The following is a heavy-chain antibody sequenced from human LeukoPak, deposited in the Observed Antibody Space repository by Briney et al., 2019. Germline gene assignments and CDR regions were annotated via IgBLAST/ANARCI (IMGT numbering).Heavy chain of an antibody. CDR3: ARDVTEYDTLTGRYLDY. V-gene: IGHV3-64*01. J-gene: IGHJ4*02. CDR2: ISSNGGST. D-gene: IGHD3-9*01. Sequence: PGGSLRLPCAASGFTFSSYAMHWVRQAPGKGLEYVSAISSNGGSTYYANSVKGRFTISRDNSKNTLYLQMGSLRAEDMAVYYCARDVTEYDTLTGRYLDYWGQGTLVTVSS. CDR1: GFTFSSYA.